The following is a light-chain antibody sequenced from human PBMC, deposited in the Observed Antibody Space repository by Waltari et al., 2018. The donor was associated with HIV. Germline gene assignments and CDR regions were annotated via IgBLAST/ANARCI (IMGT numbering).Light chain of an antibody. CDR1: TATIGANF. J-gene: IGLJ2*01. CDR3: AVLDDTLGGGV. V-gene: IGLV1-47*01. Sequence: QSVLTQPPSASGTPGQKVTISCSGGTATIGANFVFWFQQFQGTAPKLLIYRDNLRHSGVPARFSGSKSGTSASLTISGLRSDDEAHYFCAVLDDTLGGGVFGGGTKLTVL. CDR2: RDN.